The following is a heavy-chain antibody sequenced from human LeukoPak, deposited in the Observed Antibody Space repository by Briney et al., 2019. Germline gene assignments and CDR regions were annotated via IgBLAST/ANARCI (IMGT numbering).Heavy chain of an antibody. CDR3: AASVVTAIPENFDY. V-gene: IGHV3-23*01. J-gene: IGHJ4*02. D-gene: IGHD2-21*02. CDR2: ISGSGGST. Sequence: GGSLRLSCAASGFTFSSYAMSWVRQAPGKGLEWVSAISGSGGSTYYADSVKGRFTISRDNSKSTPYLQMNSLRAEDTAVYYCAASVVTAIPENFDYWGQGTLVTVSS. CDR1: GFTFSSYA.